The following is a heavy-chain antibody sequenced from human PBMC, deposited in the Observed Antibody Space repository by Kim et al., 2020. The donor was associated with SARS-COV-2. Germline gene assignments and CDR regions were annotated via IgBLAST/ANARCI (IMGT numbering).Heavy chain of an antibody. D-gene: IGHD6-19*01. J-gene: IGHJ3*02. CDR3: AKVFSRGEMATIDAFDI. CDR1: GFTFSSYA. V-gene: IGHV3-23*01. Sequence: GGSLRLSCAASGFTFSSYAMSWVRQAPGKGLEWVSAISGSGGSTYYADSVKGRFTISRDNSKNTLYLQMNSLRAEDTAVYYCAKVFSRGEMATIDAFDIWGQGTMVTVSS. CDR2: ISGSGGST.